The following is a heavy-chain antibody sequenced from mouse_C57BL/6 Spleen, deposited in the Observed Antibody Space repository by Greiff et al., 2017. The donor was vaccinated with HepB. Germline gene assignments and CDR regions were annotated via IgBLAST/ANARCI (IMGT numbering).Heavy chain of an antibody. CDR3: ARRPGNYWYFDV. CDR2: ISSGGSYT. J-gene: IGHJ1*03. D-gene: IGHD2-1*01. Sequence: EVKLVESGGDLVKPGGSLKLSCAASGFTFSSYGMSWVRQTPDKRLEWVATISSGGSYTYYPDSVKGRFTISRDNAKNTLYLQMSSLKSEDTAMYYCARRPGNYWYFDVWGTGTTVTVSS. V-gene: IGHV5-6*02. CDR1: GFTFSSYG.